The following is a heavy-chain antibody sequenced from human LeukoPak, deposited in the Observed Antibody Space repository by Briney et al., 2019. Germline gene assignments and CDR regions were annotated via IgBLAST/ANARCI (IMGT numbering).Heavy chain of an antibody. Sequence: GGSLRLSCAASGFPSSSYSMTWVRQAPGKGLEWVANIKPDGTTKFYVDSVKGRFTISRDNALNSLYLQMNSLRAEDTAIYYCARSIPYGTTWYGRSDYWGQGTLVTVSS. CDR1: GFPSSSYS. CDR2: IKPDGTTK. CDR3: ARSIPYGTTWYGRSDY. V-gene: IGHV3-7*03. J-gene: IGHJ4*02. D-gene: IGHD6-13*01.